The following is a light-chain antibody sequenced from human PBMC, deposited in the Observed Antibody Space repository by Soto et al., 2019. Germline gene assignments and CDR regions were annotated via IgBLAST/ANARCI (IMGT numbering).Light chain of an antibody. V-gene: IGKV3-11*01. CDR2: GAS. Sequence: EFVLTQSPATLSLSPGERATLYCRASQSVSSYLAWYQQKPGQAPRLLIYGASTRATDMPGTFSGRGSGTEFTLTITSLRPEDFGVYYCQQYRSWPRTLGQGTKVDIK. CDR1: QSVSSY. CDR3: QQYRSWPRT. J-gene: IGKJ1*01.